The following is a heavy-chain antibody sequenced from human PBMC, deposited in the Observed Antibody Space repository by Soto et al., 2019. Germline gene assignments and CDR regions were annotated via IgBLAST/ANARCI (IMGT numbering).Heavy chain of an antibody. CDR1: GYTFTVYY. Sequence: QVQLVQSGAEVKKPGASVNVSCKASGYTFTVYYMHWVRQAPGQGLEWMGWINPKSGGTMYPQKFQGRVTMTWDTSSSTAYMALTRLRSDETAVYXXXXDLEKGGGSSGFDYWGQGTLVTVSS. V-gene: IGHV1-2*02. CDR2: INPKSGGT. D-gene: IGHD1-26*01. CDR3: XXDLEKGGGSSGFDY. J-gene: IGHJ4*02.